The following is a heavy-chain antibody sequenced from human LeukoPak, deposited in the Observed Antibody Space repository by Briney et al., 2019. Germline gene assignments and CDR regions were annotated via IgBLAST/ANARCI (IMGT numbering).Heavy chain of an antibody. D-gene: IGHD3-3*01. J-gene: IGHJ4*02. CDR3: AREADFGVVY. CDR2: IYTSGST. CDR1: GGSISSGSYY. Sequence: ASETLSLTCTVSGGSISSGSYYWSWIRQPAGKGLEWIGRIYTSGSTNYNPSLKSRVTISVDTSKNQFSLKLSSVTAADTAVYYCAREADFGVVYWGQGTLVTVSS. V-gene: IGHV4-61*02.